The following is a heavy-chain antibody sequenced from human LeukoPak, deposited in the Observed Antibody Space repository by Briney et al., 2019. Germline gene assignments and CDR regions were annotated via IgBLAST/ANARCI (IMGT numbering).Heavy chain of an antibody. V-gene: IGHV1-18*01. Sequence: ASVKVPCKASGYTFTSYGISWVRQAPGQGLEWMGWISAYNGNTNYAQKLQGRVTMTTDTSTSTAYMELRSLRSDDTAVYYCARGVDYGDYVAYFQHWGQGTLVTVSS. J-gene: IGHJ1*01. CDR3: ARGVDYGDYVAYFQH. CDR2: ISAYNGNT. D-gene: IGHD4-17*01. CDR1: GYTFTSYG.